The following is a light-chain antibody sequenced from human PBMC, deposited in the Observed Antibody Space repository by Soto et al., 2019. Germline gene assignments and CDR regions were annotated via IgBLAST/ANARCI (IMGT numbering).Light chain of an antibody. CDR3: QQYNTYPLT. CDR1: QSISSW. V-gene: IGKV1-5*01. CDR2: DAS. J-gene: IGKJ4*01. Sequence: QMTQKHTKLYAPVDAGVTMSCVASQSISSWLAWYQQKPGKAPKLLIYDASNLQTGVPSRFSGSGSGTEFTLTISSLQPDDFATYYCQQYNTYPLTFGGGTKVDIK.